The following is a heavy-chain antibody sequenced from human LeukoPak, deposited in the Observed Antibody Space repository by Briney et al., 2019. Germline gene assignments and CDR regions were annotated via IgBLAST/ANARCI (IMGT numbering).Heavy chain of an antibody. CDR2: VYFTGNT. J-gene: IGHJ4*02. CDR3: ARHPFSSPFDF. CDR1: GTSISGDY. D-gene: IGHD2/OR15-2a*01. V-gene: IGHV4-59*08. Sequence: ETLSLTCTVSGTSISGDYWSWIRQPPGKGLEWIGYVYFTGNTNYNPSLKSRVTISMDTSKNQISLTVTSVTAADTAVYYCARHPFSSPFDFWGQGTLVAVSS.